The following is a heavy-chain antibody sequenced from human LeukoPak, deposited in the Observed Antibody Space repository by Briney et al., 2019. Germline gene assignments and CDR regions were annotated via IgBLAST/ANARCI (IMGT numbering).Heavy chain of an antibody. CDR3: AREMATTLDY. CDR1: GGSISSYY. V-gene: IGHV4-59*01. Sequence: SETLSLTCTVSGGSISSYYWSWIRQPPGKGLEWIGYIYYSGSTNYNPSLKSRVTVSVDTSKNQFSLKLSSVTAADTAVYYCAREMATTLDYWGQGTLVTVSS. CDR2: IYYSGST. D-gene: IGHD5-24*01. J-gene: IGHJ4*02.